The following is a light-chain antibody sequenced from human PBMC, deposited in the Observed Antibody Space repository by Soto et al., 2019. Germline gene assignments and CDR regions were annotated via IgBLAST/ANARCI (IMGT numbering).Light chain of an antibody. Sequence: QTVVTPEPSLTVSPGGTVTLTCASSTGAVTSGYYPNWFQQKPGQAPRALIYSTSNKNSWTPARFSGSLLGGKAALTLSGVQPEYEAEYYCLLYYGGAVVFGGGTKLTVL. CDR2: STS. CDR1: TGAVTSGYY. J-gene: IGLJ2*01. CDR3: LLYYGGAVV. V-gene: IGLV7-43*01.